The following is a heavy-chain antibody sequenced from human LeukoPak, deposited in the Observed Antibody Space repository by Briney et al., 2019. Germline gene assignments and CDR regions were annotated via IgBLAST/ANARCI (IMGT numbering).Heavy chain of an antibody. CDR2: IYYSGST. D-gene: IGHD1-1*01. J-gene: IGHJ4*02. V-gene: IGHV4-39*01. CDR3: ARHRYNWNASPLIDY. CDR1: GGSISSSSYY. Sequence: SETLSLTCTVSGGSISSSSYYWGWIRQPPGKGLEWIGSIYYSGSTYYNPSLKSRVTISVDTSKNQFSLKLSSVTAADTAVYYCARHRYNWNASPLIDYWGQGTLVTVSS.